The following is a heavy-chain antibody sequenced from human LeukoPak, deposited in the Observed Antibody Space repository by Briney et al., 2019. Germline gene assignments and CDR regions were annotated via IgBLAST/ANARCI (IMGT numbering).Heavy chain of an antibody. D-gene: IGHD6-6*01. Sequence: SETLSLTCTVSGGSISSYYWSWIRQPPGKGLEWIGYIYTSGSTNYNPSLKSRVTISVDTSKNQFSLKLSSVTAADTAVYYCARRIVYSSSSNWFDPWAREPWSPSPQ. V-gene: IGHV4-4*09. J-gene: IGHJ5*02. CDR3: ARRIVYSSSSNWFDP. CDR2: IYTSGST. CDR1: GGSISSYY.